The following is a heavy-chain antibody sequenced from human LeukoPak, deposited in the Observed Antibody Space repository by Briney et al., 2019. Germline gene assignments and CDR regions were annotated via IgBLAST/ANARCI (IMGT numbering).Heavy chain of an antibody. Sequence: SETLSLTCAVYGGSFSGYYWSWIHQPPGKGLEWIGEINHRGSTNYNPSLKSRVTISVDTSKNQFSLKLSSVTAADTAVYYCARGNPVYYYDSSGYYPWGRYYYYGMDVWGQGTTVTVSS. J-gene: IGHJ6*02. V-gene: IGHV4-34*01. CDR2: INHRGST. D-gene: IGHD3-22*01. CDR3: ARGNPVYYYDSSGYYPWGRYYYYGMDV. CDR1: GGSFSGYY.